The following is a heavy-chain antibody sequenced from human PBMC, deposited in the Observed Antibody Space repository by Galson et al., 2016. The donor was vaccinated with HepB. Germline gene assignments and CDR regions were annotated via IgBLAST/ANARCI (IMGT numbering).Heavy chain of an antibody. CDR1: GFTFSSSA. CDR2: ISGGSSTI. D-gene: IGHD6-13*01. Sequence: SLRLSCAASGFTFSSSAMNWVRQAPGKGLEWLSHISGGSSTIYYADSVKGRFTVSRDNAKKSLYLQMNSLRAEDTAVHYCARVGIGSSWYFDYWGQGTLVTVSS. CDR3: ARVGIGSSWYFDY. J-gene: IGHJ4*02. V-gene: IGHV3-48*04.